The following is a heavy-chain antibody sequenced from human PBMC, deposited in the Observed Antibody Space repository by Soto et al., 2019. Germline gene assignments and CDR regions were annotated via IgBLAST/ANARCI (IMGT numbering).Heavy chain of an antibody. D-gene: IGHD3-3*01. J-gene: IGHJ4*02. CDR1: GFSFGSYA. CDR3: ARWSYLDY. CDR2: ISGSDGKT. V-gene: IGHV3-23*01. Sequence: GGSLRLSCADSGFSFGSYALSWVRQAPGKGLEWVSTISGSDGKTFYADPVKGRFSISRDTSQSTLYLQMNSLRADDTAMYYCARWSYLDYWGQGTRVTVSS.